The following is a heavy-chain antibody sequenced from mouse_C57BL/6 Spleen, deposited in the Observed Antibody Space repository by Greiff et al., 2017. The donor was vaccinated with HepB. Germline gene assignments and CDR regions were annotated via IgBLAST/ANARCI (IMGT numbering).Heavy chain of an antibody. Sequence: VQLQQSGAELVRPGASVTLSCKASGYTFTDYEMHWVKQTPVHGLEWIGAIDPETGGTAYNQKFKGKAILTADKSSSTAYMELRSLTSEDSAVYYGTRGHRRTWFAYWGQGTLVTVSA. CDR2: IDPETGGT. CDR3: TRGHRRTWFAY. D-gene: IGHD3-3*01. V-gene: IGHV1-15*01. CDR1: GYTFTDYE. J-gene: IGHJ3*01.